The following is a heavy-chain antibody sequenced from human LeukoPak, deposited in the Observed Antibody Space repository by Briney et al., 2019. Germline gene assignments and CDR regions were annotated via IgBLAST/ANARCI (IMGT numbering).Heavy chain of an antibody. J-gene: IGHJ4*02. CDR3: ATSRTFDY. CDR1: GFTLSSYW. Sequence: PGGSLRLSCAASGFTLSSYWMHWVRQAPGMGLVWVSHINIDGSNTRYADSVKGRFTISRDNAENTLYLQMNSLRVDDTAVYYCATSRTFDYWGQGTLVTVSS. V-gene: IGHV3-74*01. CDR2: INIDGSNT.